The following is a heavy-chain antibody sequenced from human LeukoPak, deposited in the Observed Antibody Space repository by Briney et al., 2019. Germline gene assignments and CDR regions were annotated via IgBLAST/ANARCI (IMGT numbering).Heavy chain of an antibody. V-gene: IGHV1-2*02. Sequence: GASVKVSCKASGYTFINYALHWVRQAPGQGLEWMGWINPNSGGTNYAQKFQGRVTMTRDTSISTAYMELSRLRSDDTAVYYCARNSGSYFRFDYWGQGTLVTVSS. CDR2: INPNSGGT. J-gene: IGHJ4*02. D-gene: IGHD1-26*01. CDR1: GYTFINYA. CDR3: ARNSGSYFRFDY.